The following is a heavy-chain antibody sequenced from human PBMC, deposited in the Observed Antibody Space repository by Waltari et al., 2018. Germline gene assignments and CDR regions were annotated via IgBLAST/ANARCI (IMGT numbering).Heavy chain of an antibody. J-gene: IGHJ3*02. D-gene: IGHD1-26*01. V-gene: IGHV3-53*02. CDR3: ARGESIVGARGAFDI. CDR2: IYSGGST. Sequence: EVQLVETGGGLIQPGGSLSLSCAASVFTVSSNYMSWVRQAPGKGLEWVSVIYSGGSTYYADSVKGRFTISRDNSKNTLYLQMNSLRAEDTAVYYCARGESIVGARGAFDIWGQGTMVTVSS. CDR1: VFTVSSNY.